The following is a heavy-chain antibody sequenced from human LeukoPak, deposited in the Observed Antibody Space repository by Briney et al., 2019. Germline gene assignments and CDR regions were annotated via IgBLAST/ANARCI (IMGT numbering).Heavy chain of an antibody. CDR3: ATGNWNYGSSAFDY. CDR2: ITYSGST. J-gene: IGHJ4*02. D-gene: IGHD1-7*01. CDR1: GGSISSSTYY. V-gene: IGHV4-39*07. Sequence: PSETLSLTCTVSGGSISSSTYYWAWIRQSPGKGLEWIGSITYSGSTYYNPSLESRVTISVDTSKNQFSLKLSSVTAADTAVYYCATGNWNYGSSAFDYWGQGTLVTVSS.